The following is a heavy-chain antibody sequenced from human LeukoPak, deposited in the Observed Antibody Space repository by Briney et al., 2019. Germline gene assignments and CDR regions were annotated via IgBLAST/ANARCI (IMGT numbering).Heavy chain of an antibody. CDR3: ARDRISSGWYAGFAY. CDR2: IYSGGST. J-gene: IGHJ4*02. D-gene: IGHD6-19*01. CDR1: GFTFSNIY. Sequence: GGSLRLSCAASGFTFSNIYMSWVRQAPGKGLEWVSVIYSGGSTYYSDSVTGRFTFSRDISKNTLYLQMTSLRTEDTAVYYCARDRISSGWYAGFAYWGQGTLVTVSS. V-gene: IGHV3-66*02.